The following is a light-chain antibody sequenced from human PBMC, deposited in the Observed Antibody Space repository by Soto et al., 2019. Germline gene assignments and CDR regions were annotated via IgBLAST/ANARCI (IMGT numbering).Light chain of an antibody. CDR1: QSVSTTY. V-gene: IGKV3-20*01. CDR3: QHYGDSLTWT. Sequence: ETVMTESPATRSVPPGQRATRSFTASQSVSTTYLAWYQQKPGQAPRLLIYGASSRATGIPDRFSGSGSGTDFTLTISRLEPGDFAVYYCQHYGDSLTWTFGQGTKVDI. J-gene: IGKJ1*01. CDR2: GAS.